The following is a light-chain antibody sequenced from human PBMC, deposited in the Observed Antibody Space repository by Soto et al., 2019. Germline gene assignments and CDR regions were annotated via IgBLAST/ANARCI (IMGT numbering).Light chain of an antibody. CDR2: AAS. CDR3: QQYYSYPT. Sequence: AIRMTQSPSSLSASTGDRVTITCRASQGISSYLAWYQQKPGKAPKLLIYAASTLQSGVPSRFSGSGSGTDFTLTISCLQSEDCATYYCQQYYSYPTFGGGTKVEIK. J-gene: IGKJ4*01. CDR1: QGISSY. V-gene: IGKV1-8*01.